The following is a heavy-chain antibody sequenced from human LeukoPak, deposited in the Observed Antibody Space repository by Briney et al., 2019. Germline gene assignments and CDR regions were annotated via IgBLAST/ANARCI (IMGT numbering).Heavy chain of an antibody. V-gene: IGHV4-61*02. CDR2: IYTTGST. J-gene: IGHJ5*02. D-gene: IGHD1-26*01. CDR1: GGSISSGSYY. Sequence: SETLSLTCAVSGGSISSGSYYWSWVRQPAGKGLEWIGRIYTTGSTNYNPSLKSRVTISLDTSKNQFSLKLSSVTAADTAVYYCAREGEALLNWFDPWGQGTLVTVSS. CDR3: AREGEALLNWFDP.